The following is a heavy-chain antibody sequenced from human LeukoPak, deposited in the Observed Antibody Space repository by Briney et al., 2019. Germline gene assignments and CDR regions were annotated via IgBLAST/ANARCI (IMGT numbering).Heavy chain of an antibody. CDR2: IYTSGST. J-gene: IGHJ4*02. D-gene: IGHD1-26*01. CDR3: ARVSLVGAMKYYFDY. Sequence: SETLSLTCTVSGGSISSYYWSWIRQPAGKGLEWIGRIYTSGSTNYNPSLKSRVTMSVDTSKNQFSLKLSSVTAADTAVYYCARVSLVGAMKYYFDYWGQGTLVTVSS. CDR1: GGSISSYY. V-gene: IGHV4-4*07.